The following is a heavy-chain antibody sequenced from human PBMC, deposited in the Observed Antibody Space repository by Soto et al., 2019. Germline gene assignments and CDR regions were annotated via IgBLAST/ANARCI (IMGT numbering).Heavy chain of an antibody. CDR2: ISYDGSNK. Sequence: QVQLVESGGGVVQPGRSLRLSCAASGFTFSSYGMHWVRQAPGKGLEWVAVISYDGSNKYYADSVKGRFTISRDNSKNTLYLQMNSLRAEDTAVYYCAKDTYDYVWGSYPQACMDVWGQGTTVTVSS. V-gene: IGHV3-30*18. CDR3: AKDTYDYVWGSYPQACMDV. CDR1: GFTFSSYG. J-gene: IGHJ6*02. D-gene: IGHD3-16*02.